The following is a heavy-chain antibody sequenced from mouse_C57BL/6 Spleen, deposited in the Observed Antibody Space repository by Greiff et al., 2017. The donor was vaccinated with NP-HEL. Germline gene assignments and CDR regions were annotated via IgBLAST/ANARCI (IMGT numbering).Heavy chain of an antibody. D-gene: IGHD1-1*01. J-gene: IGHJ2*01. V-gene: IGHV1-18*01. CDR1: GYTFTDYN. CDR3: AREEDYYGSRSYFDY. Sequence: VQLKESGPELVKPGASVKIPCKASGYTFTDYNMDWVKQSHGKSLEWIGDINPNNGGTSYNQKFKGKATLTVDKSSSTACMELRSLTSEDSAVYDCAREEDYYGSRSYFDYWGQGTTLTVSS. CDR2: INPNNGGT.